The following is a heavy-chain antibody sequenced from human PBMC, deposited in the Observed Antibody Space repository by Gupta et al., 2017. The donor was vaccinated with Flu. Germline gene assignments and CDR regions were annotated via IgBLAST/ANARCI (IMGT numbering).Heavy chain of an antibody. CDR3: ARNAYCSSSSNCPGPWFES. J-gene: IGHJ5*01. Sequence: RFTISRDNAKNTLYLQMNSLRAEDTAVYYCARNAYCSSSSNCPGPWFESWGQGTLVTVSS. D-gene: IGHD2-2*01. V-gene: IGHV3-74*01.